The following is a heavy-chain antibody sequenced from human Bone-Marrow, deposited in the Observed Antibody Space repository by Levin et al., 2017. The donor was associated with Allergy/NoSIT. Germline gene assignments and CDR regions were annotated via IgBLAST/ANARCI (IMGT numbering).Heavy chain of an antibody. CDR2: ISYDGSNK. CDR1: GFTFSSYA. CDR3: ARAKGITMISRPDY. J-gene: IGHJ4*02. D-gene: IGHD3-22*01. Sequence: GGSLRLSCAASGFTFSSYAMHWVRQAPGKGLEWVAVISYDGSNKYYADSVKGRFTISRDNSKNTLYLQMNSLRAEDTAVYYCARAKGITMISRPDYWGQGTLVTVSS. V-gene: IGHV3-30-3*01.